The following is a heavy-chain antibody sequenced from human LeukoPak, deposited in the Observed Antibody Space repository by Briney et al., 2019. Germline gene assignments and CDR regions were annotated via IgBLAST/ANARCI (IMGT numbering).Heavy chain of an antibody. V-gene: IGHV1-2*04. CDR2: INPKSGGT. J-gene: IGHJ4*02. Sequence: ASVKVSCKASGYTLTGYYMHWVRQAPGQGLEWTGWINPKSGGTNYAQNFQGWVTMTRDTSISTAYMELSRLRSDDTAVYYCARGGIVGAPSSFFDWGQGTLVTVSS. CDR3: ARGGIVGAPSSFFD. D-gene: IGHD1-26*01. CDR1: GYTLTGYY.